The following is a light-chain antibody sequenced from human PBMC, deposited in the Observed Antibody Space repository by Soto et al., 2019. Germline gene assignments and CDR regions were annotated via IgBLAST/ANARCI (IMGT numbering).Light chain of an antibody. CDR2: SNT. Sequence: QSVLTQPPSASGTPGQTIAISCSGGSSNIGSHTVNWYQQLPGTAPRLLIYSNTQRPSGVPDRFSGPKSGTSASLAITGLQSDSEGDYYCATWDDSLNGVVFGGGTKVTVL. J-gene: IGLJ2*01. CDR1: SSNIGSHT. CDR3: ATWDDSLNGVV. V-gene: IGLV1-44*01.